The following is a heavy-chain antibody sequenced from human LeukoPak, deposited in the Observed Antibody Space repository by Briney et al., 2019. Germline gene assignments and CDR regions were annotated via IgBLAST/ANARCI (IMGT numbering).Heavy chain of an antibody. D-gene: IGHD5-18*01. J-gene: IGHJ6*02. Sequence: ASVKVSCKASGYTFTGYYMHWVRQAPGQGLEWMGWINPNSGGTKYAQTFKGRVTMTRDTSISTAYMELSSLRSDDTAVYYCARDGDTYGYYYYGLDVWGQGTKVTVSS. V-gene: IGHV1-2*02. CDR2: INPNSGGT. CDR3: ARDGDTYGYYYYGLDV. CDR1: GYTFTGYY.